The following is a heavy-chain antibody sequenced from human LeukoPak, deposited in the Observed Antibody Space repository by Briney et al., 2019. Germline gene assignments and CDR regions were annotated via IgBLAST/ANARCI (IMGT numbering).Heavy chain of an antibody. D-gene: IGHD3-10*01. CDR3: ARDESTMVRGVHIPSFDY. J-gene: IGHJ4*02. Sequence: ASVKVSCKASGYTFTSYYMHWVRQAPGQGLEWMGIINPSGGSTSYAQKFQGRVTMTRDMSTSTVCMELSSLRSEDTAVYYCARDESTMVRGVHIPSFDYWGQGTLVTVSS. CDR2: INPSGGST. CDR1: GYTFTSYY. V-gene: IGHV1-46*01.